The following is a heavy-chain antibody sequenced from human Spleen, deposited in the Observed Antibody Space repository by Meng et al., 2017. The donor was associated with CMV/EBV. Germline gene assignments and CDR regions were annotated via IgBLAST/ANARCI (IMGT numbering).Heavy chain of an antibody. J-gene: IGHJ4*02. CDR2: IRYDGSNK. V-gene: IGHV3-30*02. CDR3: AKDDSPYFDFRSGYSTPPDY. Sequence: GESLKISCAASGFTLSNYAMSWVRQAPGKGLEWVAFIRYDGSNKYYVDSVKGRFTIFRDNSKNMLYLQMNSLRVADTAVYYCAKDDSPYFDFRSGYSTPPDYWGQGTLVTVSS. CDR1: GFTLSNYA. D-gene: IGHD3-3*01.